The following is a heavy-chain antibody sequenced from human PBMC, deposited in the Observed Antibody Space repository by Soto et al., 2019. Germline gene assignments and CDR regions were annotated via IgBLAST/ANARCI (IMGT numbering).Heavy chain of an antibody. CDR2: IIPIFGTA. CDR1: GGTFSSYA. J-gene: IGHJ6*02. V-gene: IGHV1-69*13. D-gene: IGHD3-3*01. Sequence: SVKVSCKASGGTFSSYAISWVRQAPGQGLEWMGGIIPIFGTANYAQKYQGKVKITADESTSTAYMELSSMRSEDTAVYYCARVRVPFYDFLSGYWPFPTYYYYYGMDVWGQGTTVTVSS. CDR3: ARVRVPFYDFLSGYWPFPTYYYYYGMDV.